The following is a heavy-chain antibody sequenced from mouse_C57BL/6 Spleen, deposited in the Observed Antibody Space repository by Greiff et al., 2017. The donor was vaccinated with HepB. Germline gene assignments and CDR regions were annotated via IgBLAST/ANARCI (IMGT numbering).Heavy chain of an antibody. J-gene: IGHJ3*01. CDR1: GYAFTNYL. CDR2: INPGSGGT. D-gene: IGHD4-1*01. V-gene: IGHV1-54*01. CDR3: ARWDTGFAY. Sequence: VQLQQSGAELVRPGTSVKVSCKASGYAFTNYLIEWVKQRPGQGLEWIGVINPGSGGTNYNEKFKGKATLTADKSSSTAYMQLSSLTSEDSAVYFCARWDTGFAYWGQGTLVTVSA.